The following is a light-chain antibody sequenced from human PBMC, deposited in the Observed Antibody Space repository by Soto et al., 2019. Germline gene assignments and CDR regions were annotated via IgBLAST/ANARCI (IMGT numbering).Light chain of an antibody. CDR2: DAS. CDR1: QSISSW. J-gene: IGKJ1*01. CDR3: QQYNSYPGT. V-gene: IGKV1-5*01. Sequence: DIQMTQSPSTLAASVGDRVTITCRASQSISSWLAWYQQKPGKAPKLLIYDASSLESGVPLRFSGSGSGTEFTLTISSLQPDDFATYYCQQYNSYPGTFGQGTKVEIK.